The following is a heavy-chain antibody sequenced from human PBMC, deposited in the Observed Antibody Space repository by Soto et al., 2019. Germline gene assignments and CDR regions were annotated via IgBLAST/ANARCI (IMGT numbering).Heavy chain of an antibody. D-gene: IGHD6-13*01. CDR3: SRLPPSSRNLGNEFDY. V-gene: IGHV3-49*03. CDR2: ITSKAYGGTT. Sequence: GGSLRLSCTVSGFSFGDYSIVWFRHAPWKVLEWVGFITSKAYGGTTEFAPSVKGRFMISRDDSKSIAYLQMNSLKAEDTAMYYCSRLPPSSRNLGNEFDYCGQGIQVTVSS. CDR1: GFSFGDYS. J-gene: IGHJ4*02.